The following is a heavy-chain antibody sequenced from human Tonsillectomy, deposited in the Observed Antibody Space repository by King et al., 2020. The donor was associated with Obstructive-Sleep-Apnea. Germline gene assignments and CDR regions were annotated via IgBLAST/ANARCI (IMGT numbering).Heavy chain of an antibody. Sequence: QLQESGPGLVKPSQTLSLTCTVSDGAFSVGSHHWNWIRQLPGKGLEWIGYTYYSGITSYNPSLKGRVSISVEKSKGQFSLRLESVTAADTAVYYCAREGTSSSPNWFGPWGPGTLVTVSS. J-gene: IGHJ5*02. CDR2: TYYSGIT. CDR3: AREGTSSSPNWFGP. V-gene: IGHV4-31*03. D-gene: IGHD2-2*01. CDR1: DGAFSVGSHH.